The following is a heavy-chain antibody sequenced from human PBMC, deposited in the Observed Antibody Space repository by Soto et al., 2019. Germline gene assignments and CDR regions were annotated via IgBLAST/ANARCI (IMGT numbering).Heavy chain of an antibody. Sequence: EASVKVSCKASGYTFSNYGISWVRQAPGQGLEWMGWIIPIIGTANYAQKLQGRVTMTTDTSTSTAYMELRSLGSDDTAVYYCARGENRRGYDFWSGYLPDYYGMDVWGQGTTVTVS. V-gene: IGHV1-18*01. D-gene: IGHD3-3*01. CDR2: IIPIIGTA. CDR1: GYTFSNYG. CDR3: ARGENRRGYDFWSGYLPDYYGMDV. J-gene: IGHJ6*02.